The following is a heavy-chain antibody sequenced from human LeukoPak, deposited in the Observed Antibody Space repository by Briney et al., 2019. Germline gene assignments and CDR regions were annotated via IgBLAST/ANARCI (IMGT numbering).Heavy chain of an antibody. D-gene: IGHD2-2*01. CDR1: GGTFNRFA. Sequence: SVKVSCKASGGTFNRFAISWVRQAPGQGLEWMGRIITLLDIPNYAQKFKGRVTITADKSTTTAYMELSSLRSEDTAIYYCATFYQGDAFDVWGQGTMVTVSS. V-gene: IGHV1-69*04. CDR2: IITLLDIP. CDR3: ATFYQGDAFDV. J-gene: IGHJ3*01.